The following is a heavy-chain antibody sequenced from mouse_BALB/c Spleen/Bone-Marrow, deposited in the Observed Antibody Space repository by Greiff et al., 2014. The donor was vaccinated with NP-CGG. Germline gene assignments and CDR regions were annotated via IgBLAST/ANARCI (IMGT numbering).Heavy chain of an antibody. Sequence: EVMLVESGGGLVKPGGSLKLSCAASGFTFSSYAMSWVRQTPEKRLEWVATISSGGSYTYYAGSVKGRFTISRDTAKNTLYLQMSSLRSEDTAIYYCARQDYYGSSPHWYFDVWGAGTTVTVSS. CDR2: ISSGGSYT. CDR3: ARQDYYGSSPHWYFDV. CDR1: GFTFSSYA. J-gene: IGHJ1*01. D-gene: IGHD1-1*01. V-gene: IGHV5-9-1*01.